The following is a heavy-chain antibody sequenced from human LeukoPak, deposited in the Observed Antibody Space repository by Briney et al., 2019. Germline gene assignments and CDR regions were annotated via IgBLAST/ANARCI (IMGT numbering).Heavy chain of an antibody. CDR2: IGTAGDT. CDR1: GFTFSSYD. D-gene: IGHD6-19*01. CDR3: ARVRAVRDAFDI. Sequence: GGSLRLSCAASGFTFSSYDMHWVRQATGKGLEWVSAIGTAGDTYYPGSVKGRFTISRENAKNSLYLQMNSLRAGDTAVYYCARVRAVRDAFDIWGQGTMVTVSS. J-gene: IGHJ3*02. V-gene: IGHV3-13*01.